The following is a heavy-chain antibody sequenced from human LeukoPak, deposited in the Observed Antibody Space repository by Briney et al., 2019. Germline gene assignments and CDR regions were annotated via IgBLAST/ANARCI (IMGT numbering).Heavy chain of an antibody. CDR3: ARDAPPWSAFDI. V-gene: IGHV4-59*01. CDR2: IYYSGST. D-gene: IGHD1-1*01. Sequence: SETLSLTCTVSGGSISSYYWSWIRQPPGKGLEWIGYIYYSGSTNYNPSLKSRVTISVDTSKNQFSLRLSSVTAADTAVYYCARDAPPWSAFDIWGQGTMVTVSS. CDR1: GGSISSYY. J-gene: IGHJ3*02.